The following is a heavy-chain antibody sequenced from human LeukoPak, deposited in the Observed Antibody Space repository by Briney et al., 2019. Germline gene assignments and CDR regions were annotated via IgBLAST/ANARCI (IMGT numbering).Heavy chain of an antibody. CDR1: GFTFSSYS. J-gene: IGHJ4*02. Sequence: GGSLRLSCAASGFTFSSYSMNWIRQAPGKGLEWVSSISSSSSYIYYADSVKGRFTISRDNAKKSLYLQMNSLRVEDTGVYYCASWGEGALDNWGQGTLVTVSS. CDR2: ISSSSSYI. CDR3: ASWGEGALDN. D-gene: IGHD1-26*01. V-gene: IGHV3-21*01.